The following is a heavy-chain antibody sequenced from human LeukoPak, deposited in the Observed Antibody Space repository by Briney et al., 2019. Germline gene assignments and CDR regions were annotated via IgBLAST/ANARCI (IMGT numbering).Heavy chain of an antibody. V-gene: IGHV4-59*08. J-gene: IGHJ4*02. CDR3: ARVRGLGVISPYSDY. CDR2: VSYRGST. Sequence: SEPLSLTCTVSGGSISNDHWGWIRQPPGKRLEWIGCVSYRGSTNYSPSLESRVTISLDPSKNQFSLKLSSVPAADTAVYYCARVRGLGVISPYSDYWGQGTLVTVSS. CDR1: GGSISNDH. D-gene: IGHD3-16*02.